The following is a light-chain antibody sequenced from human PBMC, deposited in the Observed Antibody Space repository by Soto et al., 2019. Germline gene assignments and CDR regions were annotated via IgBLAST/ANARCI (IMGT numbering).Light chain of an antibody. CDR3: QQYNSYSRT. CDR1: QSISSW. V-gene: IGKV1-5*03. CDR2: KAS. Sequence: DIRMTQSPSTLSASVGDRVTITCRASQSISSWLAWYQQKPGKAPKLLIYKASSLESGVPSRFSGSGSGTEFTLTISRLQPDDFATYYCQQYNSYSRTFGQGTKVEIK. J-gene: IGKJ1*01.